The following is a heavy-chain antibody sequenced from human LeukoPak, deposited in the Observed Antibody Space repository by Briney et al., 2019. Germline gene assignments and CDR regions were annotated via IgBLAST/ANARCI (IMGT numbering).Heavy chain of an antibody. CDR1: GYSFTSYW. Sequence: KDGESLKISCKGSGYSFTSYWIGWVRQMPGKGLEWMGIIYPGDSDTRYSPSFQGQVTISADKSISTAYLQWSSLRSEDTAMYYCARDKFKTFDYWGQGTLVTVSS. J-gene: IGHJ4*02. CDR3: ARDKFKTFDY. V-gene: IGHV5-51*01. CDR2: IYPGDSDT.